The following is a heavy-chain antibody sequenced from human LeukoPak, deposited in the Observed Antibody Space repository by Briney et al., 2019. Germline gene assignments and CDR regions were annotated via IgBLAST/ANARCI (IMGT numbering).Heavy chain of an antibody. CDR1: GGSISSDY. J-gene: IGHJ6*03. CDR2: IYNTGTS. CDR3: AREGNGPAYYHFYYMDV. D-gene: IGHD1-1*01. Sequence: SETLSLTCTVSGGSISSDYWSWIRQPAGKGLEWIGRIYNTGTSNYNSSLKSRVTMSVDTSTNQFSLRLSSVTAADTAVYYCAREGNGPAYYHFYYMDVWGKGTTVTVSS. V-gene: IGHV4-4*07.